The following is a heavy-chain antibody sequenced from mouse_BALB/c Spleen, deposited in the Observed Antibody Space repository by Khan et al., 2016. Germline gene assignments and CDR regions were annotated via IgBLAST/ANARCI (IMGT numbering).Heavy chain of an antibody. CDR1: GYTFTNYW. J-gene: IGHJ4*01. Sequence: QVQLKQSGAALVRPGASVKLSCKASGYTFTNYWINWVKQRPGQGLEWIGNIYPSDTHANYNQKFKDKATLNVDRSSSTAYMHLIGPTPEDSAVYYCSRAITTIGSYYYAMDYWGQGTSVTVSS. CDR2: IYPSDTHA. CDR3: SRAITTIGSYYYAMDY. D-gene: IGHD1-2*01. V-gene: IGHV1-69*02.